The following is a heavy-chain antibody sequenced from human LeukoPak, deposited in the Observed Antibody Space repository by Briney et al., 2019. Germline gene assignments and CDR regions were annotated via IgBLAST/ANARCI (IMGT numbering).Heavy chain of an antibody. CDR1: GFTFSSYS. V-gene: IGHV3-48*01. D-gene: IGHD6-19*01. Sequence: PGGSLRLSCAASGFTFSSYSMNWVRQAPGKGLEWVSYIRSSSRTIYYADSVKGRFTISRDNSKNTLYLQMNSLRAEDTAVYYCARRSGIAVAGAFDYWGQGTLVTVSS. CDR3: ARRSGIAVAGAFDY. CDR2: IRSSSRTI. J-gene: IGHJ4*02.